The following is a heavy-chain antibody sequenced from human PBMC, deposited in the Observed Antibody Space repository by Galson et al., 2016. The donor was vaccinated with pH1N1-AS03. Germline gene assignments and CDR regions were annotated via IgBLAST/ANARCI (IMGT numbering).Heavy chain of an antibody. J-gene: IGHJ4*02. V-gene: IGHV3-30*02. CDR2: IRNDETSK. D-gene: IGHD2-21*01. Sequence: SLRLSCAASGFIFSSFGMHWVRQAPGRGLEWMAFIRNDETSKYYADSVRGRVTISRDISRNTLYLQMNGLTSDDTAVYYCVKDGGEGGEFDHWGQGTLVTVSS. CDR1: GFIFSSFG. CDR3: VKDGGEGGEFDH.